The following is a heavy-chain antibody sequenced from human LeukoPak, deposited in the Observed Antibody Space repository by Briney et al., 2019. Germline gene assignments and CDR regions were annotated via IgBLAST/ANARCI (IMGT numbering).Heavy chain of an antibody. J-gene: IGHJ4*02. CDR2: ISTYNGDT. V-gene: IGHV1-18*01. Sequence: ASVKVSCKTSGYSFTHYAISWVRQAPGQGLEWMGWISTYNGDTKYAQKLQGRFTMTSDTSTRTAYMELRSLTSDDTAVYYCAGDPSNTSGWYIYFDFWGRGTLVTVSS. D-gene: IGHD6-19*01. CDR1: GYSFTHYA. CDR3: AGDPSNTSGWYIYFDF.